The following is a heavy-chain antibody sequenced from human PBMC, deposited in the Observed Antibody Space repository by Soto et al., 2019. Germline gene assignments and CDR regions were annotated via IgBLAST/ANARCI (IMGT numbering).Heavy chain of an antibody. Sequence: SETLSLTCTVSGGSISSYYWSWIRQPPGKGLEWIGYIYYSGSTNYNPSLKSRVTISVDTSKNQFSLKLSSVTAADTAVYYCARDSPYDILTGYYRPPYYYGMDVWGQGTTVTVS. CDR1: GGSISSYY. V-gene: IGHV4-59*01. D-gene: IGHD3-9*01. J-gene: IGHJ6*02. CDR3: ARDSPYDILTGYYRPPYYYGMDV. CDR2: IYYSGST.